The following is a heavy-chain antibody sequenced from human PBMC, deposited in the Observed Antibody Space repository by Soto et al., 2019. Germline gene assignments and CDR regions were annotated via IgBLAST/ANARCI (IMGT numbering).Heavy chain of an antibody. V-gene: IGHV4-31*03. CDR2: ISSSGRT. CDR1: GDSITSGAYY. Sequence: PSETLSLTCTVSGDSITSGAYYWSWIRQHPGKGLEWIGYISSSGRTYYNPSLKSRLAISLDTSENQFSLKLTSVTAADTAMYYRARARQYYDCEFDPWGQGTLVTVSS. D-gene: IGHD3-22*01. CDR3: ARARQYYDCEFDP. J-gene: IGHJ5*02.